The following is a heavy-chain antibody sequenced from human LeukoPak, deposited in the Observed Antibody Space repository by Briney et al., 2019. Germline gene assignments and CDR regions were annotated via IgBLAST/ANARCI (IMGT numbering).Heavy chain of an antibody. CDR3: ARGYYDILTGFGTWFDP. V-gene: IGHV1-8*03. CDR2: MNPNSGNT. D-gene: IGHD3-9*01. CDR1: GYTFTSYD. Sequence: GASVKVSCKASGYTFTSYDINWVRQATGQGLEWMGWMNPNSGNTGYAQKFQGRVTITRNTSVSTAYMELSSLRSEDTAVYYCARGYYDILTGFGTWFDPWGQGTLVTVSS. J-gene: IGHJ5*02.